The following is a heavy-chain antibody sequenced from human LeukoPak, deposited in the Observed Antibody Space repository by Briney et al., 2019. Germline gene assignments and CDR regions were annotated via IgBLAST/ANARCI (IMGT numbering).Heavy chain of an antibody. D-gene: IGHD3-10*01. CDR3: ARARITMVRGVIIKANNWFDP. V-gene: IGHV7-4-1*02. CDR1: GYTFTSYA. Sequence: ASVKVSCKASGYTFTSYAMNWVRQAPGQGLGWMGWINTNTGNPTYAQGFTGRFVFSLDTSVSTAYLQISSLKAEDTAVYYCARARITMVRGVIIKANNWFDPWGQGTLVTVSS. CDR2: INTNTGNP. J-gene: IGHJ5*02.